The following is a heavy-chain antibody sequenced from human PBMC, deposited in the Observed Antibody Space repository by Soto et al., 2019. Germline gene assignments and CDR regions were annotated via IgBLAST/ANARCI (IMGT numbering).Heavy chain of an antibody. J-gene: IGHJ6*02. CDR2: ISYDGSNK. V-gene: IGHV3-30*18. D-gene: IGHD4-4*01. CDR1: GFTFSSYG. Sequence: QVQLVESGGGVVQPGRSLRLSCAASGFTFSSYGMHWVRQAPGKGLEWVAVISYDGSNKYYADSVKGRFTISRDNSKNTLYLQMNSRRAEDTAVYYCAKDLLVPRNPYYYYGMDVWGQGTTVTVSS. CDR3: AKDLLVPRNPYYYYGMDV.